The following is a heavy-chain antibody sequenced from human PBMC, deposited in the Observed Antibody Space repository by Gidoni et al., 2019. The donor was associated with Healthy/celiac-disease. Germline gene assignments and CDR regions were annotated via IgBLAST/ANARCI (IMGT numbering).Heavy chain of an antibody. J-gene: IGHJ6*03. Sequence: QVQLVQSGAEVKKPGSSVRVSCQASGGTFRSYAIRWVRQAPGQGLEGMGGIIPIFGTANYAQKFQGRVTITADESTSTAYMELSSLRSEDTAVYYCARGRLGVPYSSSSGYYYYYMDVWGKGTTVTVSS. CDR2: IIPIFGTA. CDR1: GGTFRSYA. V-gene: IGHV1-69*01. CDR3: ARGRLGVPYSSSSGYYYYYMDV. D-gene: IGHD6-6*01.